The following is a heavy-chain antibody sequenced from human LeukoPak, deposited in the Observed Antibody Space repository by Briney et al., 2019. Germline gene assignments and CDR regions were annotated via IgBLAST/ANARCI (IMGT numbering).Heavy chain of an antibody. CDR3: ARGGVVVVVPAAMWTFDY. D-gene: IGHD2-2*01. CDR1: GYTFTSYG. CDR2: ISAYNGNT. Sequence: ASVEVSCKASGYTFTSYGISRVRQAPGQGLEWMRWISAYNGNTNYAQKLQGRVTMTTDTSTSTAYMELRSLRSDDTAVYYCARGGVVVVVPAAMWTFDYWGQGTLVTVSS. V-gene: IGHV1-18*01. J-gene: IGHJ4*02.